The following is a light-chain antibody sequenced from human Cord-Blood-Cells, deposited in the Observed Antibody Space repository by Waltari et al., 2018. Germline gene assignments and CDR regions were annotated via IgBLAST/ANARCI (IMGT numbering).Light chain of an antibody. V-gene: IGLV3-27*01. J-gene: IGLJ3*02. Sequence: SYELTQPSSVSVSPGQTARITCSGDVLAKKYARWFQQKPGQAPVLVIYKDSERSSGIPGRFSGSSSGTTVTLTISGAQVEDEADYYCYSAADNNRVFGGGTKLTVL. CDR2: KDS. CDR1: VLAKKY. CDR3: YSAADNNRV.